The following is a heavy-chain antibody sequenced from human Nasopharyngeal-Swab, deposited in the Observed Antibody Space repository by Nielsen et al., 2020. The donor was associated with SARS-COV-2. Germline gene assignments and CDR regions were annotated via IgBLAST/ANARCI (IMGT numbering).Heavy chain of an antibody. Sequence: SETLSLTCAVYGGSFSGYYWSWIRQPPGKGLEWIGEINHSGGTNYNPSLKSRVSISVDTSKNQFSLKLSSVTAADTAVYYCARRPYDFWSGYYDYYFDYWGQGTLVTVSS. J-gene: IGHJ4*02. CDR2: INHSGGT. CDR1: GGSFSGYY. D-gene: IGHD3-3*01. V-gene: IGHV4-34*01. CDR3: ARRPYDFWSGYYDYYFDY.